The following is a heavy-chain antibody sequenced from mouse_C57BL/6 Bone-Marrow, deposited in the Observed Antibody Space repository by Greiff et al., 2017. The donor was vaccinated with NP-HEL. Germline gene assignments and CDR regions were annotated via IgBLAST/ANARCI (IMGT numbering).Heavy chain of an antibody. D-gene: IGHD2-4*01. V-gene: IGHV1-81*01. Sequence: QVQLKESGAELARPGASVKLSCKASGYTFTSYGISWVKQRTGQGLEWIGEIYPRSGNTYYNEKFKGKATLTADKSSSTAYMELRSLTAEDSAVYFCARYDYDAYWGQGTLVTVSA. CDR2: IYPRSGNT. J-gene: IGHJ3*01. CDR3: ARYDYDAY. CDR1: GYTFTSYG.